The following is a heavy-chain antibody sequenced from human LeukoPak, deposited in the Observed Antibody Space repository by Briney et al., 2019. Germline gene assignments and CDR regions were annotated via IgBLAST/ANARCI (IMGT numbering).Heavy chain of an antibody. J-gene: IGHJ3*02. Sequence: GSLRLSCAASGFTFSSYAMHWVRQAPGKGLEWVAVISYDGSNKYYADSVKGRFTISRDNSKNTLYLQMNSLRAEDTAVYYCARDTVTATHNAFDIWGQGTMVTVSS. CDR2: ISYDGSNK. CDR3: ARDTVTATHNAFDI. V-gene: IGHV3-30*04. CDR1: GFTFSSYA. D-gene: IGHD4-17*01.